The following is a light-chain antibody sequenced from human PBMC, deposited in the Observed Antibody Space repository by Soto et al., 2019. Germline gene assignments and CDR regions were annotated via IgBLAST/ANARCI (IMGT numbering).Light chain of an antibody. CDR3: LQDYNYPQT. CDR2: KAS. J-gene: IGKJ1*01. V-gene: IGKV1-5*03. Sequence: DIQMAQSPCTLSGSLGDTCTVTCLASQSVSGWLAWYQQKPGEAPKLLIYKASTLKSGVPSRFSGSGSGTEFTLTISSLQPEDFATYYCLQDYNYPQTFGQGTKVDIK. CDR1: QSVSGW.